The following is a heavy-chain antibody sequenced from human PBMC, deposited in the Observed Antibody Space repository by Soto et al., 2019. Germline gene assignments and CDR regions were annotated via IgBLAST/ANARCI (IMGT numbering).Heavy chain of an antibody. Sequence: PGESLKISCKGSGYSFTSYWIGWVRQMPGKGLEWMGIIYPGDSDTRYSPSFQGQVTISADKSISTAYLQWSSLKASDTAMYYCASSSRMAHYYYGMDVWGKGTTVTVDS. D-gene: IGHD2-2*01. V-gene: IGHV5-51*01. CDR1: GYSFTSYW. CDR3: ASSSRMAHYYYGMDV. CDR2: IYPGDSDT. J-gene: IGHJ6*04.